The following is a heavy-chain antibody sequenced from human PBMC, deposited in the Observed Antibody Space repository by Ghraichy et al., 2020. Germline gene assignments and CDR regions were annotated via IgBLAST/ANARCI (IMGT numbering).Heavy chain of an antibody. CDR2: IYHSGSS. CDR3: ARVRKYCSGSGCYRFDN. D-gene: IGHD2-15*01. Sequence: SQTLSLTCAVSGGSISSDDWWSWVRQPPGKGLEWIGEIYHSGSSTYNPSLKSRVTISLDKSKNQFSLKLTSVAAADTAVYYCARVRKYCSGSGCYRFDNWGQGTLVTVSS. V-gene: IGHV4-4*02. CDR1: GGSISSDDW. J-gene: IGHJ4*02.